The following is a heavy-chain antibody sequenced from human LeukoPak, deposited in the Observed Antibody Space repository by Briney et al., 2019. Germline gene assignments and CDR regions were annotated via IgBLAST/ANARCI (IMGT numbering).Heavy chain of an antibody. Sequence: ASVKVSCKASGFTFTSSAMQWVQQARGQRLEWIGWIVVGSGNTNYAQKFQERVTITRDMSTSTAYMELSSLRSEDTAVYYCAASYYYDSSGRGGYYYYYMDVWGKGTTVTVSS. CDR3: AASYYYDSSGRGGYYYYYMDV. J-gene: IGHJ6*03. V-gene: IGHV1-58*02. CDR1: GFTFTSSA. D-gene: IGHD3-22*01. CDR2: IVVGSGNT.